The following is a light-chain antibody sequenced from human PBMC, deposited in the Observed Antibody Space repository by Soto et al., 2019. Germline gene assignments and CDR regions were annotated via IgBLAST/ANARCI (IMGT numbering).Light chain of an antibody. J-gene: IGKJ1*01. CDR2: DAS. Sequence: EIVLTQSPAILSLSPGERATLSCRASQSISTYLSWYQQRPGQAPRLLVYDASKRATDIPARFSGSGSGTDFTFTISSLEPEDFAVYYCQLRSNWPPTWTFGPGTKVEIK. CDR3: QLRSNWPPTWT. V-gene: IGKV3-11*01. CDR1: QSISTY.